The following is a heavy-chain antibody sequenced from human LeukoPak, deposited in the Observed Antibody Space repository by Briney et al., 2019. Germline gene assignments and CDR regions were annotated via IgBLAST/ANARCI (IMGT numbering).Heavy chain of an antibody. CDR3: TRDHRDDWNPGYYFDY. D-gene: IGHD1-1*01. CDR1: GFTFGDFA. J-gene: IGHJ4*02. CDR2: IKTQVYGGTT. Sequence: GGSLRLSCTTSGFTFGDFAMNWVRQAPGKGLEWVGFIKTQVYGGTTEYGASVKGRFTISRDDSRAIAYLQMNSLKTEDTAVYFCTRDHRDDWNPGYYFDYWGQGALVTVSS. V-gene: IGHV3-49*04.